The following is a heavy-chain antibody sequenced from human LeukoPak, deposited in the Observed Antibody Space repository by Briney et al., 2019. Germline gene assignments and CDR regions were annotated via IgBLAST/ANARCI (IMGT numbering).Heavy chain of an antibody. D-gene: IGHD4-17*01. CDR3: ARGGDDYGDYGAGFDY. J-gene: IGHJ4*02. CDR2: ISSSGSTI. V-gene: IGHV3-48*03. CDR1: GFTFSSYE. Sequence: PGRSLRLSCTASGFTFSSYEMNWVRQAPGKGLEWVSYISSSGSTIYYADSVKGRFTISRDNAKNSLYLQMNSLRAEDTAVYYCARGGDDYGDYGAGFDYWGQGTLVTVSS.